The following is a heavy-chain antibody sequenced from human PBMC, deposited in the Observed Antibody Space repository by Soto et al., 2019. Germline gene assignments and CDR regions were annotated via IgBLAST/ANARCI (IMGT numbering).Heavy chain of an antibody. D-gene: IGHD6-19*01. CDR1: GYSVSSNTAA. V-gene: IGHV6-1*01. J-gene: IGHJ4*02. CDR3: ARGVAGSGFDL. CDR2: TYYRSNWRH. Sequence: QTLSLACVICGYSVSSNTAAWNLIRSSPSRGLEWLGRTYYRSNWRHDYAVSVKSRITVNPDTSKNHFSLQLNSVTPDDTAVYYCARGVAGSGFDLWGQGTLVTVSS.